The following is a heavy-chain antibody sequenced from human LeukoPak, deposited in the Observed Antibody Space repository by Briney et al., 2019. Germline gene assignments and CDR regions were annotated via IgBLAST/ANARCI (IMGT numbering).Heavy chain of an antibody. Sequence: GGSLRLSCAASGFTFSSYAMSWVRQAPGKGLEWVSVISYNGSSKYYADSVKGRFTISRDNSKNTLYLQMNSLRAEDTAVYYCARDRESSGWPDYWGQGTLVTVSS. CDR2: ISYNGSSK. CDR1: GFTFSSYA. V-gene: IGHV3-30*04. D-gene: IGHD6-19*01. J-gene: IGHJ4*02. CDR3: ARDRESSGWPDY.